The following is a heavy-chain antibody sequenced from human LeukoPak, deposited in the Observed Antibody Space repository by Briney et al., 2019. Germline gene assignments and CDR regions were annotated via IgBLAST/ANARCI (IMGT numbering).Heavy chain of an antibody. J-gene: IGHJ4*02. Sequence: SETLSFTCAVYGGSFSGYYWSWIRQPPGNGLEWIGEINHSGSTNYNPSLKSRVTISVDTSKNQFSLKLSSVTAADTAVYYCAKVRRYYDSSGYYYWGQGALVTVSS. CDR2: INHSGST. D-gene: IGHD3-22*01. CDR1: GGSFSGYY. V-gene: IGHV4-34*01. CDR3: AKVRRYYDSSGYYY.